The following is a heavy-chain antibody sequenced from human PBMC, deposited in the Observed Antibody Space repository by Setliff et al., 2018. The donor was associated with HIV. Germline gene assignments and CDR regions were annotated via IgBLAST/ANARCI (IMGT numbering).Heavy chain of an antibody. J-gene: IGHJ5*01. CDR3: ARHVWSDDFLVPGWFDS. Sequence: SETLSLTCTVSGGSISSYYWSWIRQPAGKGLEWIGRIYISGSTNYNPSLKSRVTISVDTSKNQFSLKLSSVTAADTAVYYCARHVWSDDFLVPGWFDSWSQGTLVTVSS. D-gene: IGHD3-3*01. CDR2: IYISGST. V-gene: IGHV4-4*07. CDR1: GGSISSYY.